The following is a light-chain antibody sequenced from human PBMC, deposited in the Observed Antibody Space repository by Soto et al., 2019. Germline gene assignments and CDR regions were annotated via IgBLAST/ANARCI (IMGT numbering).Light chain of an antibody. CDR1: SSDVGGYDY. Sequence: QSALTQPASVSGSPGQSITISCTGTSSDVGGYDYVSWYQHFPGKAPKLIIYEVSNRPSGVSNRFSGSKSGNTASLTISGLQAEYEADYYCSSYTSSITVDVVFGGGTKLTVL. CDR2: EVS. J-gene: IGLJ2*01. V-gene: IGLV2-14*01. CDR3: SSYTSSITVDVV.